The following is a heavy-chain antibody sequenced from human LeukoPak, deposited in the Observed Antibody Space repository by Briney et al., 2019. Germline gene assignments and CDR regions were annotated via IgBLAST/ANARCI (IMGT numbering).Heavy chain of an antibody. CDR3: TTDWSGEIAFDF. Sequence: PGRSLRLSCAASGFTFSSYAMHWVRQAPGKGLEWVAVISYDGSNKYYADSVKGRFTISRDNSKNTLYLQMNSLKTEDTAVYYCTTDWSGEIAFDFWGQGTLVTVSS. D-gene: IGHD7-27*01. J-gene: IGHJ3*01. CDR1: GFTFSSYA. CDR2: ISYDGSNK. V-gene: IGHV3-30-3*01.